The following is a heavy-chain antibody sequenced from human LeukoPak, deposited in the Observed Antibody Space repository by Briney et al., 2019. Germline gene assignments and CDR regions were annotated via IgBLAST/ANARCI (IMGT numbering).Heavy chain of an antibody. CDR3: ARRRDYVWGSYRNYNWFDP. CDR2: INHSGST. Sequence: SETLSLTCTVSGGSISSSSYYWGWIRQPPGKGLEWIGEINHSGSTNYNPSLKSRVTISVDTSKNQFSLKLSSVTAADTAVYYCARRRDYVWGSYRNYNWFDPWGQGTLATVSS. CDR1: GGSISSSSYY. D-gene: IGHD3-16*01. V-gene: IGHV4-39*07. J-gene: IGHJ5*02.